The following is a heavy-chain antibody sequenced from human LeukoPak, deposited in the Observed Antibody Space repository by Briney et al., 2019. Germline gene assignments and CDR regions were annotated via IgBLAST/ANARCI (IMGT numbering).Heavy chain of an antibody. CDR3: ARSRSGYSYDHAAFEI. J-gene: IGHJ3*02. D-gene: IGHD5-18*01. CDR1: GGSISTYY. Sequence: ASETLSLTCTVSGGSISTYYWSWIRQPPGKGLEWIAHIDYRGSTTYNPSLRSRVTISVDTSRNQFSLKLRSVTAADTAVYYCARSRSGYSYDHAAFEIWGQGTMVTVSS. V-gene: IGHV4-59*01. CDR2: IDYRGST.